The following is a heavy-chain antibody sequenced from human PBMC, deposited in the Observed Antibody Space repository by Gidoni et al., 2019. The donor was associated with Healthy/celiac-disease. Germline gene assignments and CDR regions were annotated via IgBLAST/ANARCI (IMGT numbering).Heavy chain of an antibody. CDR3: ARVRRYFDWLGYFQH. CDR2: IYSGGST. Sequence: EVQLVESGGGLVQPGGSLRLSCAASGFTVSSNYMSWVRQAPGKGLEWVSVIYSGGSTYYADSVKGRFTISRDNSKNTLYLQMNSLRAEDTAVYYCARVRRYFDWLGYFQHWGQGTLVTVSS. J-gene: IGHJ1*01. CDR1: GFTVSSNY. D-gene: IGHD3-9*01. V-gene: IGHV3-66*01.